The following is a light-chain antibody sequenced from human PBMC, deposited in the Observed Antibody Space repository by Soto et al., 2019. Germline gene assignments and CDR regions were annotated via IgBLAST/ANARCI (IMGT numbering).Light chain of an antibody. V-gene: IGKV1-13*02. CDR1: QDISSS. Sequence: IQLTQSPSSLSASVGDRVTITCRASQDISSSLAWYQQKAGKAPKLLIYGASILQSGVPSGFSGSGFGTDFTLTISRLRAEDFAIYFCQQTKSYPSTFGGGTRVEI. J-gene: IGKJ4*01. CDR2: GAS. CDR3: QQTKSYPST.